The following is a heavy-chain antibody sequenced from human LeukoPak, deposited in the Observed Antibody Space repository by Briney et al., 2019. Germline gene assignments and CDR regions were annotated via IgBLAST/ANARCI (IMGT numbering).Heavy chain of an antibody. V-gene: IGHV1-3*01. Sequence: KFQGRVTITRDTSASTAYMELSSLRSEDTAVYYCARAPPAYYYYGMDVWGQGITVTVSS. CDR3: ARAPPAYYYYGMDV. J-gene: IGHJ6*02.